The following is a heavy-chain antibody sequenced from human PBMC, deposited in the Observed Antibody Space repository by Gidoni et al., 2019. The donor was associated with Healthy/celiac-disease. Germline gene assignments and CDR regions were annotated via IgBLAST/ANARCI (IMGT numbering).Heavy chain of an antibody. D-gene: IGHD3-10*01. CDR2: ISYDGSNK. V-gene: IGHV3-30*18. CDR1: GFTFSSYG. CDR3: AKPGEASTRGYYYGSGSYYNPGYYYYGMDV. J-gene: IGHJ6*02. Sequence: QVQLVESGGGVVQPGRSLRLSCAASGFTFSSYGMHWVRQAPGTGLEWVAVISYDGSNKYYADSVKGRFTISRDNSKNTLYLQMNSLRAEDTAVYYCAKPGEASTRGYYYGSGSYYNPGYYYYGMDVWGQGTTVTVSS.